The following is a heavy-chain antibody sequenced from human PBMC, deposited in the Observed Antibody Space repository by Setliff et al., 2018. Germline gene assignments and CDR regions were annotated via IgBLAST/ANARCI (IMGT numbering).Heavy chain of an antibody. CDR3: ARVRVVYYYYGMDV. Sequence: SETLSLTCAVYGGSFSGYYWTWIRQPPGKGLEWIGEINHSGSTNYNPSLKSRVTISVDTSKNQFSLKLSSVTAADTAVYYCARVRVVYYYYGMDVWGQGTTVTVSS. V-gene: IGHV4-34*01. CDR1: GGSFSGYY. J-gene: IGHJ6*02. CDR2: INHSGST. D-gene: IGHD3-3*01.